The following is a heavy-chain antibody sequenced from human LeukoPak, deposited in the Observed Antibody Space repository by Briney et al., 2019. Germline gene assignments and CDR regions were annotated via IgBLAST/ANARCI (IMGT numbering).Heavy chain of an antibody. CDR1: GHTFTSYD. D-gene: IGHD3-16*02. CDR2: MNPNSGNT. V-gene: IGHV1-8*03. J-gene: IGHJ4*02. Sequence: ASVKVSCKASGHTFTSYDINWVRQATGQGPEWMGWMNPNSGNTGYAQKFRGRVSITRNTSVSTAYMELSSLVSEDTDVYYCARLGELSSDDYWGQGTLVTVSS. CDR3: ARLGELSSDDY.